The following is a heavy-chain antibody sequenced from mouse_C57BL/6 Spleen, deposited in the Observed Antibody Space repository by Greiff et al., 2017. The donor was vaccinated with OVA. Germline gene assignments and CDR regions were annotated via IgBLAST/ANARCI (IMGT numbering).Heavy chain of an antibody. J-gene: IGHJ4*01. Sequence: VQLQQPGAELVRPGTSVKLSCKASGYTFTSYWMHWVKQRPGQGLEWIGVIDPSDSYTNYNQKFKGKATLTVDTSSSTAYLQLSSLTSEDSAVYYCANGSSYYAMDYWGQGTSVTVSS. CDR1: GYTFTSYW. V-gene: IGHV1-59*01. CDR2: IDPSDSYT. D-gene: IGHD1-1*01. CDR3: ANGSSYYAMDY.